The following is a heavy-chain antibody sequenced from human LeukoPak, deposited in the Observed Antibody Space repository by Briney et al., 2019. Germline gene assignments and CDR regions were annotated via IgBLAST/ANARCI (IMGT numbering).Heavy chain of an antibody. CDR2: INRSGST. CDR3: ARGGFYCGDDCYVDY. J-gene: IGHJ4*02. Sequence: SETLCLTCAVYVGSLRYYFWGWRRDSPEEGLEWSGEINRSGSTNYNPSLKSRVSISVDTSKNQFSLKLSSVTAADTAIYYCARGGFYCGDDCYVDYWGQGALVTVSS. CDR1: VGSLRYYF. V-gene: IGHV4-34*01. D-gene: IGHD2-21*02.